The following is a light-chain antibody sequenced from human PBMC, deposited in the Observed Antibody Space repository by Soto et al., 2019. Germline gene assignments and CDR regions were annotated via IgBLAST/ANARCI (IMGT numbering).Light chain of an antibody. Sequence: QSVLTQPASVSGSPGQSITISCTGTSSDVGGYNYVSWYQHHPGKAPKLLIYDVSNRPSGISNPFSGSKSDNTASLTISGLQPEDEADYYCGTYTPSNTRQTVLGTGPKVTVL. CDR3: GTYTPSNTRQTV. J-gene: IGLJ1*01. CDR2: DVS. V-gene: IGLV2-14*03. CDR1: SSDVGGYNY.